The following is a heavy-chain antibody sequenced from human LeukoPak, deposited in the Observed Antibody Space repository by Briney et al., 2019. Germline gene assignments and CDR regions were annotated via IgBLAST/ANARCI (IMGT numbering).Heavy chain of an antibody. CDR2: IWYDGSSK. CDR1: GFTFSSYG. Sequence: GGSLRLSCAASGFTFSSYGMHWVRQAPGKGLEWVALIWYDGSSKHYADSVRGRFTISRDNSKNTLYLQMNSLRAEDTAVYYCARDFELSHWGQGALVTVSS. D-gene: IGHD3-16*02. V-gene: IGHV3-33*01. J-gene: IGHJ4*02. CDR3: ARDFELSH.